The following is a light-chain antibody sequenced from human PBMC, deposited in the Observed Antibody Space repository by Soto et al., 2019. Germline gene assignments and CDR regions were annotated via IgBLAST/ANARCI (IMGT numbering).Light chain of an antibody. CDR3: QQYSNSRT. Sequence: EIVLTQSPGTLSLSPGERATLSCRASQSVSSSYLAWYQQKPGQAPRLLIYGASSRATGIPDRFSGSGSETDFTLTISRLEPEDFAVYYCQQYSNSRTFGQGTKVAIK. CDR2: GAS. J-gene: IGKJ1*01. CDR1: QSVSSSY. V-gene: IGKV3-20*01.